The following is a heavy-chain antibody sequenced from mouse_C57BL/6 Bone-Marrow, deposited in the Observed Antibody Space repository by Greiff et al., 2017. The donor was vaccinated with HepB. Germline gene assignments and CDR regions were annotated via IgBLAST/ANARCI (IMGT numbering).Heavy chain of an antibody. CDR2: IYPGDGDT. D-gene: IGHD1-1*01. CDR1: GYAFSSSW. CDR3: ARNLLLRY. J-gene: IGHJ2*01. V-gene: IGHV1-82*01. Sequence: QVQLQQSGPELVKPGASVKISCKASGYAFSSSWMNWVKQRPGKGLEWIGRIYPGDGDTNYNGKFKGKATLTADKSSSTAYMQLSSLTSEDSAVYFCARNLLLRYWGQGTTLTVSS.